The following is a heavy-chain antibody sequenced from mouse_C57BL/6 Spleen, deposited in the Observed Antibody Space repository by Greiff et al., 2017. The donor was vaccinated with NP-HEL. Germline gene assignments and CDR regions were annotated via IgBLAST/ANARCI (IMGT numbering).Heavy chain of an antibody. D-gene: IGHD2-3*01. J-gene: IGHJ3*01. V-gene: IGHV1-26*01. CDR1: GYTFTDYY. CDR2: INPNNGGT. Sequence: EVQLQQSGPELVKPGASVKISCKASGYTFTDYYMNWVKQSHGKSLEWIGDINPNNGGTSYNQKFKGKATLTVDKSSSTAYMELRSLTSEDSAVYYCAREGDGYYGFAYWGQGTLVTVSA. CDR3: AREGDGYYGFAY.